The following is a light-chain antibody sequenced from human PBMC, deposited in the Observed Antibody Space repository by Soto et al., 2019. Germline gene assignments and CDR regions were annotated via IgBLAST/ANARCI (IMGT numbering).Light chain of an antibody. CDR1: SSDVGGYNY. J-gene: IGLJ1*01. CDR2: DVS. V-gene: IGLV2-11*01. Sequence: SVLTQPRSVSGSPGQSVTISCTRTSSDVGGYNYVSWYQQHPGKAPKLMIYDVSKRPSGVPDRFSGSKSGNTASLTISGLQAEDEADYYCCSYAGSYTPRVFGTGTKVTV. CDR3: CSYAGSYTPRV.